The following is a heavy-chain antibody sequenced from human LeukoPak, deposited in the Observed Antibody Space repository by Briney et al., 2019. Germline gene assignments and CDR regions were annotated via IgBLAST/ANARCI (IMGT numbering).Heavy chain of an antibody. J-gene: IGHJ4*02. D-gene: IGHD6-13*01. CDR3: AKRSWLAAAGTFDY. Sequence: GGSLRLSCAASGFTFSSYGMHWVRQAPGKGLEWVAFIRYDGSNKYYADSVKGRLTISRDNSKNALYLQMNSLRAEDTAVYYCAKRSWLAAAGTFDYWGQGTLVTVSS. V-gene: IGHV3-30*02. CDR1: GFTFSSYG. CDR2: IRYDGSNK.